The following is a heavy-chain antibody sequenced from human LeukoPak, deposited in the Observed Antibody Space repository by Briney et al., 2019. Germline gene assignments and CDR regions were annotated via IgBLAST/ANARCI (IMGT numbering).Heavy chain of an antibody. J-gene: IGHJ4*02. CDR1: GFTFSSYA. CDR3: AKDARSRPNSGYDYFDY. CDR2: ISGSGGSA. V-gene: IGHV3-23*01. Sequence: GGSLRLSCAASGFTFSSYAMSWVRQAPGKGLEWVSVISGSGGSAYYADSVTGRFTISRDNSKNTLYLQMNSLRAEDTAVYYCAKDARSRPNSGYDYFDYWGQGTLVTVSS. D-gene: IGHD5-12*01.